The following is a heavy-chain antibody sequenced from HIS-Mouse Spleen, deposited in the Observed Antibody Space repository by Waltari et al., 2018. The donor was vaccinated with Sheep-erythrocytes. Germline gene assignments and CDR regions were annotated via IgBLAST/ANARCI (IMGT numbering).Heavy chain of an antibody. V-gene: IGHV3-7*01. CDR3: ARAVAGTPDAFDI. D-gene: IGHD1-7*01. CDR1: GFTFSSYW. J-gene: IGHJ3*02. Sequence: EVQLVESGGGLVQPGGSLRLSCAASGFTFSSYWMSWVRQAPGKGLGWVANIKQDGSEKYYVDSVKGRFTISGDNAKNSLYLQMNSLRAEDTAVYYCARAVAGTPDAFDIWGQGTMVTVSS. CDR2: IKQDGSEK.